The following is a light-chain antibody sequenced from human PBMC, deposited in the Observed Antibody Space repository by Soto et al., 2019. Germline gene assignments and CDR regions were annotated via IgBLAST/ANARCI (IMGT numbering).Light chain of an antibody. CDR3: QQYASSPRT. Sequence: EIVLTQSPGTLSLSSGERATLSCRASQSVRSNYLAWYQQKPGQAPRLLIYGASSRASGLPDRFGGSGSGTDFTLTISRLEPEDFAVYYCQQYASSPRTFGGGTKVEIK. J-gene: IGKJ4*01. V-gene: IGKV3-20*01. CDR2: GAS. CDR1: QSVRSNY.